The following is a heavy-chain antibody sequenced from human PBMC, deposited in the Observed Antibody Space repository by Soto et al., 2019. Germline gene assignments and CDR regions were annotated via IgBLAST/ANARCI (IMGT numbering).Heavy chain of an antibody. D-gene: IGHD6-19*01. CDR1: GYTFTSYA. CDR3: ARERTVAGNDY. Sequence: EASVKVSCKASGYTFTSYAMHWVRQAPGQRLEWMGWVNAGNGNTKYSQKFQGRVTITRDTSASTAYMELSSLRSEDTAVYYCARERTVAGNDYWGQGTLVTVSS. CDR2: VNAGNGNT. J-gene: IGHJ4*02. V-gene: IGHV1-3*01.